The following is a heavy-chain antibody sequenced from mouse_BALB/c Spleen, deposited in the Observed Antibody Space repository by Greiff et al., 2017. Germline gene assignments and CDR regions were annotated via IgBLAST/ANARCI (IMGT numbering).Heavy chain of an antibody. Sequence: QVQLQQPGAELVKPGASVKLSCKASGYTFTSYYMYWVKQRPGQGLEWIGGINPSNGGTNFNEKFKSKATLTVDKSSSTAYMQLSSLTSEDSAVYYCTTCYGNYLAMDYWGQGTSVTVSS. V-gene: IGHV1S81*02. CDR2: INPSNGGT. D-gene: IGHD2-10*01. CDR1: GYTFTSYY. J-gene: IGHJ4*01. CDR3: TTCYGNYLAMDY.